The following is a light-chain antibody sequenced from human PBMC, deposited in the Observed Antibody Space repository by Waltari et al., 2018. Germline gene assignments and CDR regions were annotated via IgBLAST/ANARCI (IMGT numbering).Light chain of an antibody. CDR3: QHYNNWPLT. J-gene: IGKJ4*01. CDR2: DAS. V-gene: IGKV3D-15*01. CDR1: QSVSSN. Sequence: EIVIPQSPATLSVAPGGRATLSCRASQSVSSNLAWYHQKPGQAPRLLIYDASTRATGIPARFSGSGSGTEFTLTISSLQSEDFAVYYCQHYNNWPLTFGGGTKVEIK.